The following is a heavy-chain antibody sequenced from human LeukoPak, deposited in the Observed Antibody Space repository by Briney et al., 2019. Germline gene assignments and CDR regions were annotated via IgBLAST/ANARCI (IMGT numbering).Heavy chain of an antibody. CDR3: AREDISGNLWPNDAFDI. V-gene: IGHV3-66*02. Sequence: PGGSLRLSCAASGFTVSSNYMSWVRQAPGKGLEWVSVIYSGGSTYYADSVKGRFTISRDNSKNTLYLQMNSLRAEDMAVYYCAREDISGNLWPNDAFDIWGQGTMVTVSS. CDR1: GFTVSSNY. CDR2: IYSGGST. J-gene: IGHJ3*02. D-gene: IGHD3-22*01.